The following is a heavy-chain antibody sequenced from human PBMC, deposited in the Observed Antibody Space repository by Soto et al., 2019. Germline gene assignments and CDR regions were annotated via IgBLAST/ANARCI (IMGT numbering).Heavy chain of an antibody. J-gene: IGHJ3*01. CDR3: ARGDRGAFDL. CDR2: IHSDGSST. V-gene: IGHV3-74*01. Sequence: EVQLVESEGGLVQPGGSLRLSCAASGFTLSYYWMHWVRQAPGQGRVWVSRIHSDGSSTTYADSVKGRFTISRDNAKNTLYLQMNSLRAEDTAVYYCARGDRGAFDLWGQGTMVTVSS. D-gene: IGHD2-21*02. CDR1: GFTLSYYW.